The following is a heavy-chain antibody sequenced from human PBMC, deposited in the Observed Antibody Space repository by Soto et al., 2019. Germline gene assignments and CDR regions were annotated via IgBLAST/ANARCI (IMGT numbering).Heavy chain of an antibody. CDR1: GFTFSNYG. CDR3: ARDFCGGSCDPLPGGVDC. V-gene: IGHV3-33*01. J-gene: IGHJ4*02. D-gene: IGHD2-15*01. CDR2: IWYDGSKK. Sequence: QVQLVESGGGVVQHGRSLRLSGTASGFTFSNYGMHWVRQAPGKGLEWVALIWYDGSKKYYAYSVKGRFTISRDNSKNALYLQMNSLRVEDTAVYYCARDFCGGSCDPLPGGVDCWGQGFLVTVSS.